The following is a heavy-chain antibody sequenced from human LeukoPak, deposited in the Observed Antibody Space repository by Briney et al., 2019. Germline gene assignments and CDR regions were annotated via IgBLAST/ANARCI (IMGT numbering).Heavy chain of an antibody. CDR3: ARDFDDVNGDYYYIPDF. D-gene: IGHD3-22*01. J-gene: IGHJ4*02. V-gene: IGHV3-30*02. Sequence: PGGSLRLSCAASEFKLSRNGMHWVRQAPGKGLEWVAFIRYDATKKFYGDSVRGRFTISRDDSKNTLYLQMNNLRQEDTAVYFCARDFDDVNGDYYYIPDFWGQGVLVTVSS. CDR2: IRYDATKK. CDR1: EFKLSRNG.